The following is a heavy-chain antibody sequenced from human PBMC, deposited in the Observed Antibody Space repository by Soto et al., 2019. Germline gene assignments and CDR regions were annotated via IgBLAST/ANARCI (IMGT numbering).Heavy chain of an antibody. Sequence: QVQLQQSGPGLVKPSQTLSLTCTVSGVTVSSDAYYWSWIRQPPGKGLEWIGNIYHTGSTYYSPSLKSRVDISLDRSTNQFSLWLSSVTAADTAVYYCARYRFSGTKWSTFDYWGQGTLVTVSS. D-gene: IGHD3-16*02. J-gene: IGHJ4*02. CDR1: GVTVSSDAYY. V-gene: IGHV4-31*03. CDR3: ARYRFSGTKWSTFDY. CDR2: IYHTGST.